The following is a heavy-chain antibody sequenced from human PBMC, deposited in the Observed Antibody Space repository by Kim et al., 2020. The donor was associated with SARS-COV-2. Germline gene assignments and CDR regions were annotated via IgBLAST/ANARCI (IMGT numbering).Heavy chain of an antibody. Sequence: FYSLTLQSRLTISVDTSNNQFSLRLRSVTAADTAVYYCARGRYDYYYTDVWGKGTTVTVSS. V-gene: IGHV4-31*02. J-gene: IGHJ6*03. D-gene: IGHD3-9*01. CDR3: ARGRYDYYYTDV.